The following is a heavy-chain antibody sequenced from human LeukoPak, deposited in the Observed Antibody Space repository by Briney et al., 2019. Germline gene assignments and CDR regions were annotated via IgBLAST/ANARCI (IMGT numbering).Heavy chain of an antibody. CDR2: IFYSGST. V-gene: IGHV4-59*01. D-gene: IGHD6-19*01. CDR3: ARYSGWYGGADY. CDR1: GGSISSYY. Sequence: SETLSLTCTVSGGSISSYYWGWIRQPPGKGLEWIGYIFYSGSTNYNPSLKSRVTISVDTSKNQFSLKLSSVTAADTAVYYCARYSGWYGGADYWGQGTLVIVSS. J-gene: IGHJ4*02.